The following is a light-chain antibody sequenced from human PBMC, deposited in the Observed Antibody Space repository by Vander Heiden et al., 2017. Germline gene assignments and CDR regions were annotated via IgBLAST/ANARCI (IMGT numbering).Light chain of an antibody. CDR1: QSVTSNF. J-gene: IGKJ2*01. V-gene: IGKV3-20*01. CDR2: GAS. Sequence: ENVLTQSPGTLSLSPGERATLSCRASQSVTSNFLAWFQQKPGQAPRLLIYGASNRATGIPVRFSGSGSGTDFTLTISGLEPEDVAVYYCQQYGNQSMYTFGQGTKVEIK. CDR3: QQYGNQSMYT.